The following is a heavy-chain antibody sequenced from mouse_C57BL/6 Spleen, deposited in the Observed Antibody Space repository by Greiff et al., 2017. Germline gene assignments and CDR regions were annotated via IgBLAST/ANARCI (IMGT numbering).Heavy chain of an antibody. CDR3: TRGVYYFDY. J-gene: IGHJ2*01. CDR1: GYTFTDYE. V-gene: IGHV1-15*01. CDR2: IDPETGGT. Sequence: QVQLQQSGAELVRPGASVTLSCKASGYTFTDYEMHWVKQTPVHGLEWIGAIDPETGGTAYNQKFKGKAILTADTSSSTAYMELRSLTAEDSAVYYCTRGVYYFDYWGQGTTLTVSS.